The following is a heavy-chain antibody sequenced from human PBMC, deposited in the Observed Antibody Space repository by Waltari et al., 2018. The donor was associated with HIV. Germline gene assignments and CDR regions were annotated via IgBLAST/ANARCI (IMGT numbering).Heavy chain of an antibody. V-gene: IGHV1-18*01. CDR2: ISAYNGNT. CDR1: GYTFTSYG. CDR3: ARGKDMDIVVVPAAIPLDY. Sequence: QVQLVQSGAEVKKPGASVKVSCKASGYTFTSYGISWVRQAPGQGLEWMGWISAYNGNTNYAQKLQGRITMTTDTSTRTAYMELRSLRSDDTAVYYCARGKDMDIVVVPAAIPLDYWGQGTLVTVSS. J-gene: IGHJ4*02. D-gene: IGHD2-2*02.